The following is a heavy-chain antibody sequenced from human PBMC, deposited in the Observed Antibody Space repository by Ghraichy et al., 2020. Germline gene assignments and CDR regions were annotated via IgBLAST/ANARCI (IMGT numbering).Heavy chain of an antibody. CDR3: ARAAWEPLTRNYYELDV. J-gene: IGHJ6*02. CDR1: GGSISSYY. D-gene: IGHD1-14*01. CDR2: IYTTGST. V-gene: IGHV4-4*07. Sequence: SLNISCTVSGGSISSYYWYWIRQPAGKGLEWIGRIYTTGSTDYNPSLESRVTMSVDTSKKQISLELRSVSAADTAVYYCARAAWEPLTRNYYELDVWGQGTTVTVSS.